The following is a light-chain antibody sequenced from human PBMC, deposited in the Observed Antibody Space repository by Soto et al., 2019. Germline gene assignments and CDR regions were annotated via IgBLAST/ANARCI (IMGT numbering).Light chain of an antibody. CDR1: SSDVGGYNY. CDR3: SSYTSIITLYV. CDR2: EVS. J-gene: IGLJ1*01. V-gene: IGLV2-14*01. Sequence: ALTQPASVSGSPGQSITISCTGTSSDVGGYNYVSWYQQHPGKAPKLMIYEVSNRPSGVSNRFSGSKSGNTASLTISGLQAEDEADYYCSSYTSIITLYVFGSGNKVTVL.